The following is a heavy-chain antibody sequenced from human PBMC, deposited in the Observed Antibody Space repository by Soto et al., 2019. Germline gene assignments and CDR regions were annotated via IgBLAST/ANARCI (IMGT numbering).Heavy chain of an antibody. CDR2: IYYSGST. CDR3: ARADKRGIAAIDY. J-gene: IGHJ4*02. CDR1: GGSISSYY. D-gene: IGHD6-13*01. V-gene: IGHV4-59*01. Sequence: ASETLSLTCTVSGGSISSYYWSWIRQPPGKGLEWIGYIYYSGSTNYNPSLKSRVTISVDTSKNQFSLKLSSVTAADTAVYYCARADKRGIAAIDYWGQGTLVTVSS.